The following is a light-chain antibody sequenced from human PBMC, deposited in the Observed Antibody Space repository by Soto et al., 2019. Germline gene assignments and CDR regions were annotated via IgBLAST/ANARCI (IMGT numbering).Light chain of an antibody. J-gene: IGKJ4*01. CDR1: QDIRSD. Sequence: AIQTTQSPSSLAASVGDTTTITCRASQDIRSDLGWYQQKPGRAPKLLIYDASSLQGGVPSRFSGSGSGTDFTLTISSLQSEDFAVDYCQQYNHWPLTFGGGTKVDIK. CDR2: DAS. CDR3: QQYNHWPLT. V-gene: IGKV1-6*01.